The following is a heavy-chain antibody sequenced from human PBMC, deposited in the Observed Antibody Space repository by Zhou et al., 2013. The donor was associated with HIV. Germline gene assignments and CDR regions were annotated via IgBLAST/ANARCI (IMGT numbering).Heavy chain of an antibody. D-gene: IGHD2-8*02. CDR2: IYYSGST. J-gene: IGHJ5*02. Sequence: VQLQESGPGLVKPSETLSLACTVSGGSISSSYSYWGWIRQPPEKGLEWIGSIYYSGSTYYNPSLKSRVTISVDTSKNQFSLRLSSVTAADAAVYYCARAPSVVVDATWGNWFDPWGQGILVTVSS. V-gene: IGHV4-39*07. CDR1: GGSISSSYSY. CDR3: ARAPSVVVDATWGNWFDP.